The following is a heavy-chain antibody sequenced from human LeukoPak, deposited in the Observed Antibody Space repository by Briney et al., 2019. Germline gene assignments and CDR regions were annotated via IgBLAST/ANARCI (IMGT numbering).Heavy chain of an antibody. V-gene: IGHV4-34*01. Sequence: PSETLSLTCAVHNGSFSGYYWTWIRQAPGKGLEWIGEINNSGVTYHNPSLKSRVTISRDTSKIQSSLQLKSVSAADTAVYYCARGGTTHYYGSGTSPWGQGTLVIVSS. J-gene: IGHJ5*02. D-gene: IGHD3-10*01. CDR3: ARGGTTHYYGSGTSP. CDR2: INNSGVT. CDR1: NGSFSGYY.